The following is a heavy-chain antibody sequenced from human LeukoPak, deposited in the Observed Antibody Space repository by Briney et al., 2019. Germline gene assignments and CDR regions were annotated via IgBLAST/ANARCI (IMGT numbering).Heavy chain of an antibody. Sequence: SETLSLTCTVSGGSISSGNYYWSWIRQPAGKGLEWIGRIHTSGNTNYNPSLKSRVTISVDTSKNQFSLKLNSVTAADTAVYYCARDGPYCGADCYSRDAFDIWGQGTMVIVSS. D-gene: IGHD2-21*02. V-gene: IGHV4-61*02. CDR2: IHTSGNT. J-gene: IGHJ3*02. CDR1: GGSISSGNYY. CDR3: ARDGPYCGADCYSRDAFDI.